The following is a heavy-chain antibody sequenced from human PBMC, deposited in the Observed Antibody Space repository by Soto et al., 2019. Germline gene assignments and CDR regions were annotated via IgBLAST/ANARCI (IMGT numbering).Heavy chain of an antibody. D-gene: IGHD1-7*01. V-gene: IGHV1-69*06. J-gene: IGHJ4*02. Sequence: QVQLVQSGAEVKKPGSSVKVSCKASGGTFSSYAISWVRQAPGQGLEWMGGIIPIFGTANYAQKFQGRGTITADKSTRTAYMELSSLRSEDTAVYYCARDPRVEAITGTTGDDYWRQGTLVTVYS. CDR2: IIPIFGTA. CDR3: ARDPRVEAITGTTGDDY. CDR1: GGTFSSYA.